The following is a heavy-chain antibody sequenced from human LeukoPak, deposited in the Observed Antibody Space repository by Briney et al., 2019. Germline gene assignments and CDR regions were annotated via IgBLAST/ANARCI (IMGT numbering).Heavy chain of an antibody. CDR1: GGSISSYY. CDR3: ARALAVAGTYYYMDV. D-gene: IGHD6-19*01. CDR2: IYYSGST. V-gene: IGHV4-59*01. J-gene: IGHJ6*03. Sequence: SETLSLTCTVSGGSISSYYWSWIRQPPGKGLEWIGYIYYSGSTNYNPSLKSRVTISVDTSKNQFSLKLSSVTAADTAVYYCARALAVAGTYYYMDVWGKGTTVTISS.